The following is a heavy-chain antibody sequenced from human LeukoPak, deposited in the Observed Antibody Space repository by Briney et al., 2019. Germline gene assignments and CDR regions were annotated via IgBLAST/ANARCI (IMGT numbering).Heavy chain of an antibody. CDR2: INSSGSTI. V-gene: IGHV3-11*01. D-gene: IGHD3-10*01. CDR3: ARDIQLESSGCYTPNNANDY. Sequence: GGSLRLSCAASGFTFSDYYMSWIRQAPGKGLEWVSYINSSGSTIDYADSVKGRFTISRDNAKNSLYLQMNSLRAEDTAVYYCARDIQLESSGCYTPNNANDYWGQGTLVTVSS. J-gene: IGHJ4*02. CDR1: GFTFSDYY.